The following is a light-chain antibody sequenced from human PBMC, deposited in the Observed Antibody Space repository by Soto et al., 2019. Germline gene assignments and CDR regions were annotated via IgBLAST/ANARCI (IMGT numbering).Light chain of an antibody. CDR3: QQYSQWPLYT. CDR1: QSVSSN. J-gene: IGKJ2*01. Sequence: EIVMTQSPATLSVSPGERATLSCRASQSVSSNLAWYQQKPGRAPRLLIYGASTRATGIPARFSGSGSGTEFTLTISSLQSEDFALYYCQQYSQWPLYTFGQGTKVDIK. CDR2: GAS. V-gene: IGKV3-15*01.